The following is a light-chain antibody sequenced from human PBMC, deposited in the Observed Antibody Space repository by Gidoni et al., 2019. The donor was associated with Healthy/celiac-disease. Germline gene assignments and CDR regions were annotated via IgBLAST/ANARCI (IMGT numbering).Light chain of an antibody. CDR2: KAS. Sequence: DIQMTQSPSTLSASVGDRVTITCRASQSISSWLDWYQQKPWKAPKLLIYKASSLESGVPSRFSGSGSGTEFTVTISSLQPDDFATYYCQQYNSYSWTFXXXTKVEIK. CDR1: QSISSW. V-gene: IGKV1-5*03. J-gene: IGKJ1*01. CDR3: QQYNSYSWT.